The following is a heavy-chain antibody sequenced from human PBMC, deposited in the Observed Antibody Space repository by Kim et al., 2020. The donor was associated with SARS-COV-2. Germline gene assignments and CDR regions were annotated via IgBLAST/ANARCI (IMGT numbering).Heavy chain of an antibody. Sequence: GGSLRLSCAASGFTVSSYSINWVRQAPGKGLEWVSSISGSSTYIYYADSVKGRFTISRDNAKNSVYLQMNSLRAEDTAVYYCARYHDYDISTGRHPPSWFDPWGRGTLVTVSS. D-gene: IGHD3-9*01. J-gene: IGHJ5*02. V-gene: IGHV3-21*01. CDR3: ARYHDYDISTGRHPPSWFDP. CDR2: ISGSSTYI. CDR1: GFTVSSYS.